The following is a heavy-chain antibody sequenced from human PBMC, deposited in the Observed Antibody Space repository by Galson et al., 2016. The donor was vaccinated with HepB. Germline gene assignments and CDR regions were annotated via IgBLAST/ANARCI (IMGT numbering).Heavy chain of an antibody. CDR1: GLTVSSHY. CDR3: ARIAGFYGSGVYPRPPSYNSGVDV. CDR2: MYISGST. D-gene: IGHD3-10*01. V-gene: IGHV3-66*01. Sequence: SLRLSCAASGLTVSSHYMSWVRLAPTKGLEWVSVMYISGSTHYADSVKGRFTVSRDSSKNTFFLEMSSLRAEDTALYFWARIAGFYGSGVYPRPPSYNSGVDVWGQGTTVIVSS. J-gene: IGHJ6*02.